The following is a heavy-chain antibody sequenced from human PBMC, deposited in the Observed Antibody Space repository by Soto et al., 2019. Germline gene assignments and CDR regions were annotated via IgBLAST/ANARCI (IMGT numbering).Heavy chain of an antibody. CDR1: GYTFTSYY. J-gene: IGHJ4*02. CDR3: AGGGEYYYDSSGYSDFDY. D-gene: IGHD3-22*01. Sequence: ASVKVSCKASGYTFTSYYMHWVRQAPGQGLEWMGIINPSGGSTSYAQKFQGRVTMTRDTSTSTVYMELSSLRSEDTAVYYCAGGGEYYYDSSGYSDFDYWGQGTLVTVSS. V-gene: IGHV1-46*01. CDR2: INPSGGST.